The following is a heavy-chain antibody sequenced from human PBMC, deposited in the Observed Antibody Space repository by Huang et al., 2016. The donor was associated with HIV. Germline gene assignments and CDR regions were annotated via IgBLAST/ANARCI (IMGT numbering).Heavy chain of an antibody. J-gene: IGHJ4*02. CDR2: ISYDGSNK. CDR1: GFSVSTYG. V-gene: IGHV3-30*18. Sequence: VQLVESGGGVVQPGWSLRLACAASGFSVSTYGLHRVRQAPGKGLEWVAVISYDGSNKYYAHSVKGRFTISRDTSENKVYLQMNSLRHEDTAVYYCAKDGADEEWDIDYWGQGTLVTVSS. CDR3: AKDGADEEWDIDY. D-gene: IGHD1-26*01.